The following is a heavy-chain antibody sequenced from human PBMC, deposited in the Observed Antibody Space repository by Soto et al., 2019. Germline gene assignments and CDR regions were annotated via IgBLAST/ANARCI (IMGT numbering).Heavy chain of an antibody. CDR1: GFIFSGYA. D-gene: IGHD3-9*01. J-gene: IGHJ4*02. V-gene: IGHV3-30-3*01. Sequence: QVQLVESGGGVVQPGGSLRLSCAASGFIFSGYAMHWVRQAPGKGLEWVAVISYDGNTQYYVDSVKGRFTVSRDNSNNLLYVEMNNLRDEDTAMYYCAKETNAYEINFWGQGTLVTVSP. CDR3: AKETNAYEINF. CDR2: ISYDGNTQ.